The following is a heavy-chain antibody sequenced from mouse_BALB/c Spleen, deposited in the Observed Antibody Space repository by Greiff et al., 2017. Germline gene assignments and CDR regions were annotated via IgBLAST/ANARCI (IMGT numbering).Heavy chain of an antibody. J-gene: IGHJ2*01. V-gene: IGHV5-6-3*01. D-gene: IGHD2-4*01. CDR3: ARESTMIARYYFDY. CDR2: INSNGGST. CDR1: GFTFSSYG. Sequence: EVMLVESGGGLVQPGGSLKLSCAASGFTFSSYGMSWVRQTPDKRLELVATINSNGGSTYYPDSVKGRFTISRDNAKNTLYLQMSSLKSEDTAMYYCARESTMIARYYFDYWGQGTTLAVSS.